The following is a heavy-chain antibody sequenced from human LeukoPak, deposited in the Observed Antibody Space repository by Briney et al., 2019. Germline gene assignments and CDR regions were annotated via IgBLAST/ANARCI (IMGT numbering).Heavy chain of an antibody. V-gene: IGHV3-21*01. J-gene: IGHJ5*02. D-gene: IGHD1-26*01. CDR1: GFTFSSYS. CDR2: ISSSSSYI. CDR3: ARDSTVGYNWFDP. Sequence: GGSLRLCCAASGFTFSSYSMNWVRQAPGKGLEWVSSISSSSSYIYYADSVKGRFTISRDNAKNSLYLQMNSLRAEDTAVYYCARDSTVGYNWFDPWGQGTLVTVSS.